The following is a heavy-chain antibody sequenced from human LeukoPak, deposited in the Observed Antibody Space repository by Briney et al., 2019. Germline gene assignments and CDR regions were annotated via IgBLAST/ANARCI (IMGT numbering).Heavy chain of an antibody. CDR3: ARGIIVTGTWDYFDY. Sequence: ASVKVSCKASVGTFSSYAISWVRQAPGQGLEWMGGIIPIFGTANYAQKFQGRVTITADESTSTAYMELSSLRSEDTAVYYCARGIIVTGTWDYFDYWGQGTLVTVSS. V-gene: IGHV1-69*01. D-gene: IGHD6-19*01. CDR2: IIPIFGTA. CDR1: VGTFSSYA. J-gene: IGHJ4*02.